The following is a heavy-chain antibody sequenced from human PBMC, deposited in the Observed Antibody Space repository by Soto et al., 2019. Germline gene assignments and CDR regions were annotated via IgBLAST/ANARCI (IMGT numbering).Heavy chain of an antibody. CDR2: IYSSGNT. Sequence: PSETLSLTCIVSGDSISSTSYYCGWIRQPPGKGLEFIGTIYSSGNTYYNPSRKNRVTISVEPSKNQFSLNLSSVTAADTAVYYCTRHAYASGWTDYWGQGTLVNVSS. CDR3: TRHAYASGWTDY. V-gene: IGHV4-39*01. J-gene: IGHJ4*02. D-gene: IGHD6-19*01. CDR1: GDSISSTSYY.